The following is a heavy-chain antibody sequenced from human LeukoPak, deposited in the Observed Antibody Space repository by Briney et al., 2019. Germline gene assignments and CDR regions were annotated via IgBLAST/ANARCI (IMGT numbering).Heavy chain of an antibody. J-gene: IGHJ4*02. CDR2: IGGSGGST. CDR3: AKGHTGTTVATYFDY. V-gene: IGHV3-23*01. D-gene: IGHD4-17*01. CDR1: GFTFSSYA. Sequence: GGSLRLSCAAPGFTFSSYAMSWVRQAPGKGLEWVSAIGGSGGSTYYADSVKGRFTISRDNSKSTLYLQMNSLRAEDTAVYYCAKGHTGTTVATYFDYWGQGTLVTVSS.